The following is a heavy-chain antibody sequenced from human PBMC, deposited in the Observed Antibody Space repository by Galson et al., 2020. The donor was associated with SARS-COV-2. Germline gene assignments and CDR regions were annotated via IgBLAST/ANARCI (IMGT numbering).Heavy chain of an antibody. CDR2: ISGSSSDT. Sequence: LSLTCAASGFSFSDYYMSWFRQAPGRGLESISYISGSSSDTNYADSVKGRFTISRDNAKNSLYLQMNSLRAEDTAVYYCTRTTRVPEWGQGTLVTVSS. V-gene: IGHV3-11*03. CDR3: TRTTRVPE. D-gene: IGHD4-17*01. J-gene: IGHJ4*02. CDR1: GFSFSDYY.